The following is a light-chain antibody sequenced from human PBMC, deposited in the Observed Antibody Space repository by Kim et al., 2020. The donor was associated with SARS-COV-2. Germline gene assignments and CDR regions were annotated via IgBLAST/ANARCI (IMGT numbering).Light chain of an antibody. CDR1: KDISKY. J-gene: IGKJ4*01. V-gene: IGKV1-33*01. Sequence: GDRVPLPCRASKDISKYLNWYPQEPANAPHLLIFDASKLDTGVSARFSGGGSGTDFTFTISSLQSEDIATYYCQQYESLPLTFGGGTKVDIK. CDR2: DAS. CDR3: QQYESLPLT.